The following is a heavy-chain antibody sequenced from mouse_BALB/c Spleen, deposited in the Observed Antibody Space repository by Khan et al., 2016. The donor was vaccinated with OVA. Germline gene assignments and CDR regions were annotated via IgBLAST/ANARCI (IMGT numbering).Heavy chain of an antibody. V-gene: IGHV2-6-4*01. J-gene: IGHJ4*01. CDR1: GFSLSRYN. CDR3: ARAYYRFDGYYAIDY. Sequence: QVQLKQSGPGLVAPSQSLSITCSVSGFSLSRYNIHWVRQPPGKGLEWLGMIWGGGGTDYNSTLKSRLTISKDNSESQVFLKMNSLQTDDTAMYYCARAYYRFDGYYAIDYWGQGTSVTVAS. CDR2: IWGGGGT. D-gene: IGHD2-14*01.